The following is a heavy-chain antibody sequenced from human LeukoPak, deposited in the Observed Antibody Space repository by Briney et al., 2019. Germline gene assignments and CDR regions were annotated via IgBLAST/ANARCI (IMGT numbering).Heavy chain of an antibody. J-gene: IGHJ4*02. CDR3: ARRIRYYDSSGRHYYFDY. CDR2: IYYTGST. V-gene: IGHV4-59*12. CDR1: GGSISSYY. Sequence: SETLSLTCTISGGSISSYYWSWIRQPPGKGLEWIGYIYYTGSTNHNPSLKSRVTISVDTSKNQFSLKLSSVTAADTAVYYCARRIRYYDSSGRHYYFDYWGQGTLVTVSS. D-gene: IGHD3-22*01.